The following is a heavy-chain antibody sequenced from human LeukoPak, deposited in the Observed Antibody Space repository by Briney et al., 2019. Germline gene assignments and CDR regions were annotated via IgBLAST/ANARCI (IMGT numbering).Heavy chain of an antibody. CDR1: GFTFSSYA. V-gene: IGHV3-23*01. J-gene: IGHJ4*02. D-gene: IGHD1-20*01. Sequence: GGSLRLSCASSGFTFSSYAMSWVRQAPGEGLEWVSSISGSGGSTYYANSVKGRFTISRDNSKNTLFLQMKSLRAEDTAVYYCAKDFVTGTIPFDYWGQETLVTVSS. CDR3: AKDFVTGTIPFDY. CDR2: ISGSGGST.